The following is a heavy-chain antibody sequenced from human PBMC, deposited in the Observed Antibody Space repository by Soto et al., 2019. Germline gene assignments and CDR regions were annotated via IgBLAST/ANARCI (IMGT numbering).Heavy chain of an antibody. J-gene: IGHJ6*02. Sequence: QITLKESGPTLVKPTQTLTLTCTFSGFSLSTSGVGVGWIRQPPGKALEWLALIYWDDDKRYSASLKRRLTLTKDTSKNQVVLTMTNMDPVDTATYYCAHTLPPWGGMDVWGQGTTVTVSS. CDR1: GFSLSTSGVG. V-gene: IGHV2-5*02. CDR3: AHTLPPWGGMDV. CDR2: IYWDDDK. D-gene: IGHD7-27*01.